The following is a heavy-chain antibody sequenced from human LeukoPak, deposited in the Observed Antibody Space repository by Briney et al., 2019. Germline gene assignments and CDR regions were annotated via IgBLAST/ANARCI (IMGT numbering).Heavy chain of an antibody. J-gene: IGHJ4*02. D-gene: IGHD5-12*01. CDR1: GFTCSYYK. V-gene: IGHV3-48*02. CDR2: ISSSSSII. CDR3: ARDGGGYDSPAGPDH. Sequence: GGSLRLSCAAPGFTCSYYKMNWVRQAPGKGLEWVSYISSSSSIIYYADSVKGRFTISRDNARDSLYLQMNSLRDEDTAVYYCARDGGGYDSPAGPDHWRQATQVTVSS.